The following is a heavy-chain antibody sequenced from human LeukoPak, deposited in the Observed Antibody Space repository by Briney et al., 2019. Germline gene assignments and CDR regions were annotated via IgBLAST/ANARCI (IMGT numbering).Heavy chain of an antibody. Sequence: GGSLRLSCAASGFTFSSYAMHWVRQAPGKGLEWVAVISYDGSNKYYADSVKGRFTTSRDNSKNTLYLQMNSLRAEDTAVYYCAKDQTRMVGGVADYYAMAVWGQGTTVTVSS. CDR1: GFTFSSYA. CDR2: ISYDGSNK. J-gene: IGHJ6*02. CDR3: AKDQTRMVGGVADYYAMAV. D-gene: IGHD3-10*01. V-gene: IGHV3-30-3*01.